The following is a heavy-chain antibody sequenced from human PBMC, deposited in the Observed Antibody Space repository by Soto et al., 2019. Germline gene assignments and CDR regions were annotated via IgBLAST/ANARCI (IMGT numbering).Heavy chain of an antibody. Sequence: QVQLVQSGAEVKKPGASEKVACKASGYTFSSYGISWVRQAPGQGLEWMGWISAYNGNTKYAQKHQGRVTMTTDTSTSTADMELRILRSDDTAVYYCARCLGQHLFDYWGQGTLVTVSS. J-gene: IGHJ4*02. CDR1: GYTFSSYG. D-gene: IGHD6-13*01. V-gene: IGHV1-18*01. CDR2: ISAYNGNT. CDR3: ARCLGQHLFDY.